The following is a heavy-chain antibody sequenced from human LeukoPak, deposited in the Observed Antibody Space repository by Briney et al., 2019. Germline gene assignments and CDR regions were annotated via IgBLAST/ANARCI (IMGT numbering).Heavy chain of an antibody. J-gene: IGHJ4*02. Sequence: PGGSLRLPCAASGFTFSSYGMHWVRQAPGKGLEWVAFIRYDGSNKYYADSVKGRFTISRDNAKNSLYLQMNSLRAEDTAVYYCARDHYGSGSYNYWGQGTLVTVSS. CDR3: ARDHYGSGSYNY. CDR1: GFTFSSYG. D-gene: IGHD3-10*01. CDR2: IRYDGSNK. V-gene: IGHV3-30*02.